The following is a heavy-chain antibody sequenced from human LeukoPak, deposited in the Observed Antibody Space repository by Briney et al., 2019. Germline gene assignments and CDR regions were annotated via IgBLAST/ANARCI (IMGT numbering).Heavy chain of an antibody. V-gene: IGHV4-31*03. D-gene: IGHD5-24*01. CDR1: GXSISSGGDY. CDR2: IYYSGSS. J-gene: IGHJ3*02. Sequence: SQTLSLTCTVSGXSISSGGDYWSWIRQHPGKGPEWIWHIYYSGSSYFNPSLKSRVTISVDTSMNQFSLRLSSVTAADTAVYYCARGEMATIGAFDIWGQGTMVTVSS. CDR3: ARGEMATIGAFDI.